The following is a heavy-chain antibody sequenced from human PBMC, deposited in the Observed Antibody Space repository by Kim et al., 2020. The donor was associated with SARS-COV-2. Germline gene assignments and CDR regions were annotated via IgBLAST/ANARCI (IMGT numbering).Heavy chain of an antibody. J-gene: IGHJ4*02. D-gene: IGHD1-26*01. V-gene: IGHV3-23*01. CDR3: AKDGQWELYSFDY. Sequence: YADSVKGRFAISRDSYKNEVYLKMNSLSAEDTAVYYCAKDGQWELYSFDYWDQGTLVTVSS.